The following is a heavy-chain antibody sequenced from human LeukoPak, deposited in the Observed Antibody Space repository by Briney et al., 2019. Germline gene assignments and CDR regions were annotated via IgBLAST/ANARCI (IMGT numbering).Heavy chain of an antibody. CDR2: IYPGDSDT. D-gene: IGHD3-16*01. J-gene: IGHJ4*02. CDR3: ASFGGGTIRFDF. V-gene: IGHV5-51*01. CDR1: GYSSTNYW. Sequence: GGSLRLSCKSFGYSSTNYWIGWVRQMPGKGLEWMGIIYPGDSDTRYSPSFQGQVIISADKSIGTAYLQWSSLKASDTAMYYCASFGGGTIRFDFWGQGTLVTVSS.